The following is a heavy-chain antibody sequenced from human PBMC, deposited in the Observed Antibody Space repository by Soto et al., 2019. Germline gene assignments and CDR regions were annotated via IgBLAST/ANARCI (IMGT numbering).Heavy chain of an antibody. V-gene: IGHV3-23*01. Sequence: WGSLRLSCAASGFTFSNAWMSWVRQAPGKGLEWVAGIGGSGRKTYYADSVKGRFSISRDNSKNSLFLQMNSLSADDTAIYYCAKDGLSDSPSAIDYWGLGTLVTVSS. CDR3: AKDGLSDSPSAIDY. D-gene: IGHD6-13*01. CDR1: GFTFSNAW. CDR2: IGGSGRKT. J-gene: IGHJ4*02.